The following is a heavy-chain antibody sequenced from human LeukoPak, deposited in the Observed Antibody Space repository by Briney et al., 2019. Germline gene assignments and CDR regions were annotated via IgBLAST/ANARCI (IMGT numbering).Heavy chain of an antibody. CDR1: GYTFTSYD. CDR2: MNPNSGNT. CDR3: AKGGWELRRDAFDI. D-gene: IGHD1-26*01. Sequence: ASVKVSCKASGYTFTSYDVNWFRQATGQGLEWMGWMNPNSGNTGYAQKFQGRVSLTRDTSISTAYLELISLRSEDTAVYYCAKGGWELRRDAFDIWGQGTMVTVSS. J-gene: IGHJ3*02. V-gene: IGHV1-8*01.